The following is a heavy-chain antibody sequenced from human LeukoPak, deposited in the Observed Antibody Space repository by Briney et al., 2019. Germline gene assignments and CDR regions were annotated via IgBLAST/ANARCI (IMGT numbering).Heavy chain of an antibody. CDR3: ARGGGLDV. CDR1: GFTFSSYW. J-gene: IGHJ6*02. Sequence: SGGSLRLSCAASGFTFSSYWMNRARQAPGKGLEWVASINHNGNVNYYVDSVKGRFTISRDNAKNSLYLQMSNLRAEDTAVYFCARGGGLDVWGQGATVTVSS. CDR2: INHNGNVN. D-gene: IGHD3-16*01. V-gene: IGHV3-7*03.